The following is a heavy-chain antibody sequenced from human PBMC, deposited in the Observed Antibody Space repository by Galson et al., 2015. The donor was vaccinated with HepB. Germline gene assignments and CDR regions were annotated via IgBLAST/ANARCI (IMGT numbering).Heavy chain of an antibody. CDR3: ARGSGQQPSAVFDY. J-gene: IGHJ4*02. Sequence: CAISGDSVSSNSAAWNWIRQSPSRGLEWLGRTYYRSKWYNDYAVSVKSRITINPDTSKNQFSLQLNSVTPEDTAVYYCARGSGQQPSAVFDYWGQGTLVTVSS. CDR1: GDSVSSNSAA. V-gene: IGHV6-1*01. D-gene: IGHD6-13*01. CDR2: TYYRSKWYN.